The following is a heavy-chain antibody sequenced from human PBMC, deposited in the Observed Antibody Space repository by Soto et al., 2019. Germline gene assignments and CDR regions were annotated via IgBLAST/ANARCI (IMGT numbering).Heavy chain of an antibody. J-gene: IGHJ3*02. V-gene: IGHV1-18*04. CDR2: ISSYNRNT. Sequence: GASVKVSCKASGYGFSSYGIAWVRQAPGQGLEWMGWISSYNRNTRYAQRLQGRVSMTTDSSTSTAYMGLRSLRSDDTAVYYCARRAWENSDAFDIWGQGTMVTVSS. CDR1: GYGFSSYG. D-gene: IGHD1-26*01. CDR3: ARRAWENSDAFDI.